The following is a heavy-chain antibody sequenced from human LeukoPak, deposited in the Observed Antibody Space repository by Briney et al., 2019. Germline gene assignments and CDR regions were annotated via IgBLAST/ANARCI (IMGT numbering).Heavy chain of an antibody. J-gene: IGHJ6*02. D-gene: IGHD2-2*02. CDR2: IIPIFGTA. V-gene: IGHV1-69*13. Sequence: GASVKVSCKASGYTFTSYAISWVRQAPGQGLEWMGGIIPIFGTANYAQKFQGRVTITADESTSTAYMELSSLRSEDTAVYYCARPLGYCSSTSCYTLGDYYYYGMDVWGQGTTVTVSS. CDR1: GYTFTSYA. CDR3: ARPLGYCSSTSCYTLGDYYYYGMDV.